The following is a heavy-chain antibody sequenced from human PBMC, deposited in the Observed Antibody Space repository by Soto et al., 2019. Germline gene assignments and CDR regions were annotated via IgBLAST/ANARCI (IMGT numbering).Heavy chain of an antibody. V-gene: IGHV4-4*07. CDR1: GGSISSDY. CDR2: IYTSGST. D-gene: IGHD6-13*01. Sequence: ETLSLTCTVSGGSISSDYWSCIRQPAGKGLEWIGRIYTSGSTNYNPSLKGGVTMSVDTSKNQFSLKLSSVTAAETAVYYCARDSIAAAGYHYYGMDVWGQGTTVTVSS. CDR3: ARDSIAAAGYHYYGMDV. J-gene: IGHJ6*02.